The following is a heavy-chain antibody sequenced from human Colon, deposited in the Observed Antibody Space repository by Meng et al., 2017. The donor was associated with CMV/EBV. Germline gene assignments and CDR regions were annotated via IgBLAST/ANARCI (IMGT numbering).Heavy chain of an antibody. CDR1: GFTFSRNW. V-gene: IGHV3-7*01. CDR2: INVDGGEI. D-gene: IGHD2-2*02. J-gene: IGHJ4*02. Sequence: GESLKISCAVSGFTFSRNWMAWVRQAPGKGLEWVANINVDGGEIYYVDSVKGRFTISRDNAKNSLYLQMNSLRVEDTAVYYCARGGCSSIGCYNGYWGQGTLVTVSS. CDR3: ARGGCSSIGCYNGY.